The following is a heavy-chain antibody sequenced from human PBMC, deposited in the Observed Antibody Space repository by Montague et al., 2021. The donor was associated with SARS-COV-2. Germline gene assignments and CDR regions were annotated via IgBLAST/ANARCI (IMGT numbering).Heavy chain of an antibody. Sequence: SETLSLTCAVYGGSFSDYYWTWIRQPPGKGLEWIGDSNHSGSTKYNPSLKSRVTISVDTSKNQFSLKLSSVTAADTAVYYCARGILWMFMEVEVLFGGISYFDSWGQGALVTVSS. CDR1: GGSFSDYY. V-gene: IGHV4-34*01. CDR3: ARGILWMFMEVEVLFGGISYFDS. D-gene: IGHD3-22*01. J-gene: IGHJ4*02. CDR2: SNHSGST.